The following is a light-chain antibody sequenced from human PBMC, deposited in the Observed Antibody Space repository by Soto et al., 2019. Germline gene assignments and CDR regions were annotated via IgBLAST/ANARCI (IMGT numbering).Light chain of an antibody. CDR1: SSDVGGYNY. V-gene: IGLV2-14*01. Sequence: QSALTQPASVSGSPGQSITISCTGTSSDVGGYNYVSWYQQHPGKAPKLMIYDVSNRPSGVSNRFSGSKSGNTASLTISGLQAEDEADYYCSSYTSSSTYVFGGGTKLTFL. J-gene: IGLJ3*02. CDR2: DVS. CDR3: SSYTSSSTYV.